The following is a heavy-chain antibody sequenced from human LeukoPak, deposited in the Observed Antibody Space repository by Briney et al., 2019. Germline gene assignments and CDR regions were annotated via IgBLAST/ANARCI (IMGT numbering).Heavy chain of an antibody. V-gene: IGHV3-30-3*01. CDR2: ISYDGSNK. CDR3: ARADYGGISGADI. D-gene: IGHD4-23*01. J-gene: IGHJ3*02. Sequence: GRSLRLSCAASGFTFSSYAMHWVRQAPGKGLEWVAVISYDGSNKYYADSVKGRFTISRDNSKNTLYLQMNSLRAEDTAVYYCARADYGGISGADIWGQGTMVTVFS. CDR1: GFTFSSYA.